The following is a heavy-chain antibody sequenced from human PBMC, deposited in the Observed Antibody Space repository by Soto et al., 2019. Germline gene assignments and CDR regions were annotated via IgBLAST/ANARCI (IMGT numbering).Heavy chain of an antibody. V-gene: IGHV1-69*13. CDR3: VYGSGSYYNSLQGFDI. CDR1: GGTFSSYA. CDR2: IIPIFGTA. J-gene: IGHJ3*02. D-gene: IGHD3-10*01. Sequence: GASVKVSCKASGGTFSSYAISWVRQAPGQGLEWMGGIIPIFGTANYAQKFQGRVTITADESTSTAYMELSSLRSEDMAVYYCVYGSGSYYNSLQGFDIWGQGTMVTVSS.